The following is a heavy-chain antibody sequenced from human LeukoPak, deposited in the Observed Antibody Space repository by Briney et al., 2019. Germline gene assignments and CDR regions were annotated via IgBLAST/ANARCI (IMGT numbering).Heavy chain of an antibody. CDR1: GGSLSGYY. CDR3: ARVTRGGAKY. CDR2: INYSGST. V-gene: IGHV4-34*01. Sequence: SETLALTCAVYGGSLSGYYWTWIRQPPGKGLEWIGEINYSGSTNYNPSLKSRVTISVDTSKNQFSLKLSTVTAADTAIYYCARVTRGGAKYWGQGALVTVSS. J-gene: IGHJ4*02.